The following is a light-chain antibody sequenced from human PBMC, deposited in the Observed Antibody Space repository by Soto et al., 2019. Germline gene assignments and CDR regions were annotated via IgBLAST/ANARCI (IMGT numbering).Light chain of an antibody. V-gene: IGKV3-20*01. J-gene: IGKJ1*01. CDR2: GAA. CDR1: QSVSSSY. Sequence: EIVLTQSPGTLSLSPGERATLSCRASQSVSSSYLAWYQQKPGQAPRLLIYGAASRATGLPDRFSGSGSGTDFTLTISRLEPEDFAVYYCQKYGSLSWAFGQGTKVEIK. CDR3: QKYGSLSWA.